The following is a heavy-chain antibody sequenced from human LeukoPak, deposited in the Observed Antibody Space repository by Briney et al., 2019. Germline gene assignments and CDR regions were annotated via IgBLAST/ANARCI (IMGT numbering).Heavy chain of an antibody. D-gene: IGHD3-10*02. CDR1: GYTFTSYG. CDR2: INPNSGGT. Sequence: ASVKVSCKASGYTFTSYGISWVRQAPGQGLEWMGWINPNSGGTNYAQKFQGRVTMTRDTSISTAYMELSRLRSDDTAVYYCARVYVGGYYYYMDVWGKGTTVTVSS. V-gene: IGHV1-2*02. CDR3: ARVYVGGYYYYMDV. J-gene: IGHJ6*03.